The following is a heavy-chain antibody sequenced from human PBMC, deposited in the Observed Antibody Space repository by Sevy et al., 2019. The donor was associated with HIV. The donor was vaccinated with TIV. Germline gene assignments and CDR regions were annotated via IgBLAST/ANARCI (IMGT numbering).Heavy chain of an antibody. D-gene: IGHD4-4*01. CDR2: ISHSGST. CDR3: ARGPTYSNYADYYFDY. J-gene: IGHJ4*02. V-gene: IGHV4-34*01. Sequence: SETLSLTCAVYGGSFSGYYWSWIRQPPGKGLEWIGEISHSGSTNYNSSLKSRVTISVDTSKNQFSQKLSSVTAADTAVYYCARGPTYSNYADYYFDYWGQGTLVTVSS. CDR1: GGSFSGYY.